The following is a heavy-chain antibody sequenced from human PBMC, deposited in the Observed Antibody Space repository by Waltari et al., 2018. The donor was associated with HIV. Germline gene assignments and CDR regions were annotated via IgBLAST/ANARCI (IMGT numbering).Heavy chain of an antibody. Sequence: QVQLIQSTSEVKRPGASVTVSCKVSGYPLSDLSMQWVGQGREHRLEWMGGFDPTNGKPVFSQRFWGRVSLAEDTLKDTAHLELNRLTSDDTAVYYCVALYDESPLYSGFWGQGTLVTVS. CDR2: FDPTNGKP. J-gene: IGHJ4*02. V-gene: IGHV1-24*01. CDR3: VALYDESPLYSGF. CDR1: GYPLSDLS. D-gene: IGHD3-16*01.